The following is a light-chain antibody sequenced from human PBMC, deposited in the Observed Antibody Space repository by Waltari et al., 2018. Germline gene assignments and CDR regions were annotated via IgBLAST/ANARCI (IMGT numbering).Light chain of an antibody. Sequence: DIQMTQSLSSLSASVGDTVTITCQASQGIGNNLNWYQQKPGKAPKLLIYRASSLQSGIPSRFSGSGSGTDFTLTISSLQPEDFATYYCQQGYSHPFSFGPGTKLDIK. CDR2: RAS. V-gene: IGKV1-39*01. CDR3: QQGYSHPFS. CDR1: QGIGNN. J-gene: IGKJ3*01.